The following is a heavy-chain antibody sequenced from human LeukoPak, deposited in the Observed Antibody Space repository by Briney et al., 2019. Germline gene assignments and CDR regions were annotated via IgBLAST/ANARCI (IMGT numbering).Heavy chain of an antibody. CDR3: ARERVPGAYFDY. V-gene: IGHV1-18*01. CDR2: ISAYNGNT. D-gene: IGHD3-10*01. CDR1: GYTFTSYG. Sequence: ASVKVSCKASGYTFTSYGISWVRQAPGQGLEWMGWISAYNGNTNYAQKRQGRVTITADKSTSTAYMELSSLRSEDTAVYYCARERVPGAYFDYWGQGTLVTVSS. J-gene: IGHJ4*02.